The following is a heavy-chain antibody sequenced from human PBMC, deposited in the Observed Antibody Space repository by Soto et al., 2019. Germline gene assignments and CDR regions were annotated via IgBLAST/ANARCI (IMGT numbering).Heavy chain of an antibody. CDR1: GFTLSSFG. Sequence: QVHLVESGGGVVQPGRSLSLSCAASGFTLSSFGMHWVRQAPGKGLEWVAVIYYDESQILYADSVKGRFTISRDTSRNTLSLQMNSLRAEDSAVYYSAKSRDGYLPGYHWGRGTLVTVSS. D-gene: IGHD5-12*01. V-gene: IGHV3-33*06. CDR2: IYYDESQI. J-gene: IGHJ5*02. CDR3: AKSRDGYLPGYH.